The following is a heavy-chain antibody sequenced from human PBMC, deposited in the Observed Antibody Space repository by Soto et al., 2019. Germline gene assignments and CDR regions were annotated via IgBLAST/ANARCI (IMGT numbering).Heavy chain of an antibody. CDR2: MNPNSGNT. CDR3: AIDNRYNCNDEGWFDT. D-gene: IGHD1-20*01. CDR1: GYSFSDYD. Sequence: QVQLVQSGAEVKKPGASVKVSCKASGYSFSDYDINWVRQATGQGPEWMGWMNPNSGNTGYAQKYQGRVTMTRNTSINSAYMELSSLGSEDTAVYYCAIDNRYNCNDEGWFDTWGQGTLVTVSS. V-gene: IGHV1-8*01. J-gene: IGHJ5*02.